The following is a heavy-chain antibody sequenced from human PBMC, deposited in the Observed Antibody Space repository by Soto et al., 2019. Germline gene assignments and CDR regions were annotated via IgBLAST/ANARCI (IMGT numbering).Heavy chain of an antibody. J-gene: IGHJ6*03. CDR2: INPNSGGT. CDR1: GYTFTGYY. V-gene: IGHV1-2*04. Sequence: ASVKVSCKASGYTFTGYYMHWVRQAPGQGLEWMGWINPNSGGTNYAQKFQGWVTMTRDTSISTAYMELSRLRSDDTAVYYCARDAAGDIVVVPAPYYMDVWGKGTTVTVSS. CDR3: ARDAAGDIVVVPAPYYMDV. D-gene: IGHD2-2*01.